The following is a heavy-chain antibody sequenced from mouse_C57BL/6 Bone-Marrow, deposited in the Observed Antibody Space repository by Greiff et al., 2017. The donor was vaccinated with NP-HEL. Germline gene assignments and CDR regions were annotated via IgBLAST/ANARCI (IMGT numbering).Heavy chain of an antibody. CDR3: AMIYYGGDY. CDR2: IHPNSGST. Sequence: QVQLQQPGAELVKPGASVKLSCKASGYTFTSYWMHWVKQRPGQGLEWIGMIHPNSGSTNYNEKFKGKATLTVDKSSSTAYLQLSSLTSEDSAVYYCAMIYYGGDYWGQGTTLTVSS. V-gene: IGHV1-64*01. D-gene: IGHD2-13*01. CDR1: GYTFTSYW. J-gene: IGHJ2*01.